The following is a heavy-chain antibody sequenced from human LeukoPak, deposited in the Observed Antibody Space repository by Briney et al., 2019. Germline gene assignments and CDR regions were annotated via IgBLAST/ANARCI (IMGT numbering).Heavy chain of an antibody. CDR2: ISSSSSYI. Sequence: PGGSLRLSCAASGFTFSSYSMNWVRQAPGKGLEWVSSISSSSSYIYYADPVKGRFTISRDNAKNSLYLQMNSLRAEDTAVYYCARDQTVRGVPPYYFGYWGQGTLVTVSS. J-gene: IGHJ4*02. V-gene: IGHV3-21*04. CDR1: GFTFSSYS. CDR3: ARDQTVRGVPPYYFGY. D-gene: IGHD3-10*01.